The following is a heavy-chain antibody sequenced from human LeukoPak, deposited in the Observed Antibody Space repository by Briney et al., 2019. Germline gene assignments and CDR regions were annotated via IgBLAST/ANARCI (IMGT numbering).Heavy chain of an antibody. J-gene: IGHJ4*02. CDR2: INHSGST. CDR3: AGSPSYYYDSSGSRFGY. D-gene: IGHD3-22*01. V-gene: IGHV4-34*01. CDR1: GGSFSGYY. Sequence: SETLSLTCAVYGGSFSGYYWSWIRQPPGKGLEWIGEINHSGSTNYNPSLKSRVTISVDTSKNQFSLKLSSVTAADTAVYYCAGSPSYYYDSSGSRFGYWGQGTLVTVSS.